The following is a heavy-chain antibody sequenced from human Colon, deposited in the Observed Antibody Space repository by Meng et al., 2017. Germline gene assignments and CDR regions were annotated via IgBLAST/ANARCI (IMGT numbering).Heavy chain of an antibody. J-gene: IGHJ4*02. CDR2: IHSSGNT. CDR1: GGSINSADYY. V-gene: IGHV4-30-4*01. CDR3: ARNPVIPDARTFDF. D-gene: IGHD2-2*01. Sequence: QVQLQESCAGVVTPSQPLSLTCTISGGSINSADYYWNWIRQSPGKGLEWLGYIHSSGNTYYTPSLKSRLTMSLDTSKNQFSLRLTSVTAADTAVYYCARNPVIPDARTFDFWGQGALVTVSS.